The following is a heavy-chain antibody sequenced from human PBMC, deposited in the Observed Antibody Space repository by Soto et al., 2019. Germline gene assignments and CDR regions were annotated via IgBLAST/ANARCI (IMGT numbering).Heavy chain of an antibody. CDR2: ISYDGSNK. V-gene: IGHV3-30*18. J-gene: IGHJ4*02. CDR3: EKDGSEIADYDFWSGYWIDY. Sequence: GGSLRLSCAASGFTFSSYGMHWVRQAPGKGLEWVAVISYDGSNKYYADSVKGRFTISRDNSKNTLYLQMNSLRAEDTAVYYCEKDGSEIADYDFWSGYWIDYWGQGTLVTVSS. D-gene: IGHD3-3*01. CDR1: GFTFSSYG.